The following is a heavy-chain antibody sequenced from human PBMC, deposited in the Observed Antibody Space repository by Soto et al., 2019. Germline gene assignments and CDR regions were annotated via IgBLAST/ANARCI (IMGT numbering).Heavy chain of an antibody. CDR1: GGSINFNTYY. Sequence: PSETLSLTFFVSGGSINFNTYYWGCIRQAPWKGLEWIGNVYYSGSTNYNPSLKSRVTISIDTSKNQFSLKLSSVNAADTAVYYCARRGTTGYCSGDTCYSGALDIWGQGTMVTVS. V-gene: IGHV4-39*01. D-gene: IGHD2-15*01. J-gene: IGHJ3*02. CDR2: VYYSGST. CDR3: ARRGTTGYCSGDTCYSGALDI.